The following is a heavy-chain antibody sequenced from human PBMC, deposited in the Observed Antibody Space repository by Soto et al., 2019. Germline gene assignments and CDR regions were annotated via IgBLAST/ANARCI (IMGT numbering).Heavy chain of an antibody. CDR3: AKGGPSHLDD. CDR2: ITSDGRST. Sequence: GGSLRLSCAASGFTLSSYWMHWVRQAPGKGLVWVSRITSDGRSTTYADSVKGRFTISRDNAKNTLYLQMNSLRAEDTAVYYCAKGGPSHLDDWGQGTLVTVSS. V-gene: IGHV3-74*01. J-gene: IGHJ4*02. CDR1: GFTLSSYW.